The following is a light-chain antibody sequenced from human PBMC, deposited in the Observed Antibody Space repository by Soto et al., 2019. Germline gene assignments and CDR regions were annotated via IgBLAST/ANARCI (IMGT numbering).Light chain of an antibody. CDR3: SSFTTSRFYV. Sequence: QSALTQPASVSGSPGQSITISCTGTTSDVGTYDYVSWYQHQPGKAPKVMIYEVSNRPSGVSDRFSGSKSGNTASLTISGLQAEDEADYYCSSFTTSRFYVFGPGTKVTVL. J-gene: IGLJ1*01. CDR2: EVS. V-gene: IGLV2-14*01. CDR1: TSDVGTYDY.